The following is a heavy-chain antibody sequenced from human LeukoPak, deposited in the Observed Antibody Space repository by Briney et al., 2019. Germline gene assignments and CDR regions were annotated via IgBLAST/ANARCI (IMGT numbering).Heavy chain of an antibody. D-gene: IGHD3-22*01. V-gene: IGHV4-34*01. CDR3: AHHYYDSSGYYYGDY. J-gene: IGHJ4*02. CDR1: GGSFSGYY. CDR2: INHSGST. Sequence: SETLSLTRAVYGGSFSGYYWSWIRQPPGKGLEWIGEINHSGSTNYNPSLKSRVTISVDTSKNQFSLKLSSVTAADTAVYYCAHHYYDSSGYYYGDYWGQGTLVTVSS.